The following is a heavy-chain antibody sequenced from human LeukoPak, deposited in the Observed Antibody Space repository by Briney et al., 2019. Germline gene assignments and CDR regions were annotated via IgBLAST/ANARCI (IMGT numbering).Heavy chain of an antibody. V-gene: IGHV4-38-2*02. CDR3: ARLNYYDSSGYPETFDI. CDR1: GYSISSGYY. CDR2: VYHSGST. D-gene: IGHD3-22*01. J-gene: IGHJ3*02. Sequence: SETLSLTCTVTGYSISSGYYWDWIRQPPGKGLEWIGSVYHSGSTYYNPSLKSRVTISVDRSKNQFSLKLSSVTAADTALYYCARLNYYDSSGYPETFDIWGQGTMVTVSS.